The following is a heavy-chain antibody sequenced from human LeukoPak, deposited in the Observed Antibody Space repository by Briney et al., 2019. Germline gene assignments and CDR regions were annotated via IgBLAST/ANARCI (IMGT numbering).Heavy chain of an antibody. CDR3: ARVSAFYFDSGGYPTVSYAFDI. V-gene: IGHV3-53*01. J-gene: IGHJ3*02. Sequence: PGGSLRLTCAASGFTVSSNYMSWVRQAPGKGLEWVSVIYSDTKTNYADSVRGRSTISRDNSKNTLYLQMNSLRAEDTAVYYCARVSAFYFDSGGYPTVSYAFDIWGQGTMVTVSS. CDR2: IYSDTKT. CDR1: GFTVSSNY. D-gene: IGHD3-22*01.